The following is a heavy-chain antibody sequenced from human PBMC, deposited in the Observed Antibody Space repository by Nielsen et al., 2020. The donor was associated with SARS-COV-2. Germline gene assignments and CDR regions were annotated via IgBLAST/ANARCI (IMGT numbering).Heavy chain of an antibody. CDR2: FDPEDGET. CDR1: GYTLTELS. V-gene: IGHV1-24*01. J-gene: IGHJ6*02. CDR3: AKDQGYGDGMDV. D-gene: IGHD4-17*01. Sequence: ASVKVSCKVSGYTLTELSMHWVRQAPGKGLEWMGGFDPEDGETIYAQKFQGRVTMTEDTSTDTAYMELSSLRSEDTAVYYCAKDQGYGDGMDVWGQGTTVTVSS.